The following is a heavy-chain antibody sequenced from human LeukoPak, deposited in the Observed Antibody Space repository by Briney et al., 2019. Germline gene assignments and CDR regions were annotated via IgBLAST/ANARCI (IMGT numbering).Heavy chain of an antibody. J-gene: IGHJ4*02. CDR3: ARDLHDSSGYLPGH. CDR2: INPNSGGT. D-gene: IGHD3-22*01. CDR1: GYTFTSYG. V-gene: IGHV1-2*06. Sequence: GASVEVSCKASGYTFTSYGISWVRQAPGQGLEWMGRINPNSGGTNYAQKFQGRVTMTRDTSISTAYMELSRLRSDDTAVYYCARDLHDSSGYLPGHWGQGTLVTVSS.